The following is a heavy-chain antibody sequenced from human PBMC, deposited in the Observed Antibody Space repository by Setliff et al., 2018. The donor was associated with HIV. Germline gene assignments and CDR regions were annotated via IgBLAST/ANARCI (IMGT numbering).Heavy chain of an antibody. CDR1: GFTFSNYG. V-gene: IGHV3-30*02. D-gene: IGHD4-17*01. CDR2: IRSAASTK. Sequence: GRCLRLSCEAAGFTFSNYGMHWVRQGLGKGLEWVAFIRSAASTKSYADSLKDRFTISRENSKDTLYPQMNSLRPEDTAVYYCASRPPGDYGPWDYWGRGTLVTVSS. CDR3: ASRPPGDYGPWDY. J-gene: IGHJ4*02.